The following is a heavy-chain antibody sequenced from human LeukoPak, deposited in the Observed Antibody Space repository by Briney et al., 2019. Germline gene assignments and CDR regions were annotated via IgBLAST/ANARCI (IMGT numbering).Heavy chain of an antibody. Sequence: PGGSLRLSCAASGFTFDDYGMSWVRQAPGKGLEWVSGINWNGGSTGYADSVKGRFTISRDNSENTLFLQMDSLRGEDTAVYYCAKDDSMVRGITHFDYWGQGTLVTVSS. CDR2: INWNGGST. CDR3: AKDDSMVRGITHFDY. V-gene: IGHV3-20*04. J-gene: IGHJ4*02. CDR1: GFTFDDYG. D-gene: IGHD3-10*01.